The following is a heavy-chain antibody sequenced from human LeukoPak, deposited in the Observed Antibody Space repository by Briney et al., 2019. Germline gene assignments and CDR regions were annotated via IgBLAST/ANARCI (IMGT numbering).Heavy chain of an antibody. D-gene: IGHD1-1*01. Sequence: GGSLRLSCAGSGFTFSDFWMAWVRQTTGKGLEWVANIKEDGTEKNLVDSVKGRLTIPRDNTKNLLFLEMNNLRGDDTAIYYCVRESRPGGAMGLYHNLDYWGQGTLLAVSS. J-gene: IGHJ4*02. CDR2: IKEDGTEK. V-gene: IGHV3-7*01. CDR3: VRESRPGGAMGLYHNLDY. CDR1: GFTFSDFW.